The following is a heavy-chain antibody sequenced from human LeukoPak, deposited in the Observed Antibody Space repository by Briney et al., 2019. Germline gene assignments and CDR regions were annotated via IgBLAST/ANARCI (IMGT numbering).Heavy chain of an antibody. CDR2: IKSKTDGGTT. D-gene: IGHD6-13*01. CDR3: TTDRAGYSTPGGMDV. V-gene: IGHV3-15*01. J-gene: IGHJ6*02. CDR1: GFTFSNAW. Sequence: GGSLRLSCAASGFTFSNAWMSWVRQAPGKGLEWVGRIKSKTDGGTTDYAATVKGRFTISRDDSKNTLYLQMNSLKTEDTAVYYCTTDRAGYSTPGGMDVWGQGTTVTVSS.